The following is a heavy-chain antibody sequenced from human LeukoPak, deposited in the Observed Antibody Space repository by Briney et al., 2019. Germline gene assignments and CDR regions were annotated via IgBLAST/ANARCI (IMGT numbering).Heavy chain of an antibody. CDR3: ARGPNWNDDYYFDY. Sequence: PGGSLRLSCAASGFTFSGYWMSWVRQAPGKGLEWVANIKQDGSEKYYVDSVKGRFTISRDNAKNSLYLQMNSLRAEDTAVYYCARGPNWNDDYYFDYWGQGTLVTVSS. CDR1: GFTFSGYW. CDR2: IKQDGSEK. J-gene: IGHJ4*02. D-gene: IGHD1-1*01. V-gene: IGHV3-7*04.